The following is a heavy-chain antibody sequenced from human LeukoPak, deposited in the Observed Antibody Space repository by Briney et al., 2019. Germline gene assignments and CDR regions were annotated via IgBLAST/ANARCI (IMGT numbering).Heavy chain of an antibody. J-gene: IGHJ5*02. CDR1: GGPFSGYY. Sequence: SETLSLTCAVYGGPFSGYYWSWIRQPPGKGLEWIGEINQSGSTNYNPSLKSRVTMSIDTSKNQFSLKVTSVTAADTAVYYCARGRVAAAATAVPFGPWGQGTLVTVSS. D-gene: IGHD6-13*01. V-gene: IGHV4-34*01. CDR3: ARGRVAAAATAVPFGP. CDR2: INQSGST.